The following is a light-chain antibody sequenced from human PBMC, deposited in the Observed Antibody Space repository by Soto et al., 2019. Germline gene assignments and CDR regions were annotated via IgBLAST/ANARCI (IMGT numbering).Light chain of an antibody. CDR1: SNDVGGYNY. CDR2: EVN. CDR3: SSFAVSNSFV. V-gene: IGLV2-8*01. J-gene: IGLJ1*01. Sequence: QSVLTQPPSASGSPGQSVTISCTGTSNDVGGYNYVSWYQQHPGEAPKLMIYEVNKRPSGVPDRFSGSKSGNTASLTVSGLQAEDEADYYCSSFAVSNSFVFGTGTKVTVL.